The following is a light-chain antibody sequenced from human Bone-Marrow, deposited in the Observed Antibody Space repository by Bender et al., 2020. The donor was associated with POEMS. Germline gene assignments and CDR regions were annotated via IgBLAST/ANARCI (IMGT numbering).Light chain of an antibody. V-gene: IGLV2-23*01. J-gene: IGLJ2*01. CDR2: EGS. CDR1: SSEVGGYHL. Sequence: QSALTQPASVSGSPGQSITISCTGTSSEVGGYHLISWYQNYPGKAPKLGIYEGSKRPSGVSNHFSGSKSGDTASLTISGLQAEDEADYYCCLYAGSSTLVFGGGTKLTVL. CDR3: CLYAGSSTLV.